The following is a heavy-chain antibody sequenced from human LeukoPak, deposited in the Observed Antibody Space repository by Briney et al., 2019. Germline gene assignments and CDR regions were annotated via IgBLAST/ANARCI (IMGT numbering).Heavy chain of an antibody. CDR3: ARVSSGATTVDY. J-gene: IGHJ4*02. Sequence: SETLSLTCAVSGGSFSAYYWSWIRQPPGEGLEWIGEINHSGTTNYNPSLKSRVTISVDKSKNQFSLKLSSVTAADTAVYYCARVSSGATTVDYWGQGTLVTVSS. CDR2: INHSGTT. D-gene: IGHD1-26*01. CDR1: GGSFSAYY. V-gene: IGHV4-34*01.